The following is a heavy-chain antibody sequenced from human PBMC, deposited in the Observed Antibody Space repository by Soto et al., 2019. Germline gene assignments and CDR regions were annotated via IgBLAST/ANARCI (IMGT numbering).Heavy chain of an antibody. V-gene: IGHV3-7*04. CDR2: IKQDGSEK. CDR1: GFTFSSYW. CDR3: ARFYYDSSGYLPSPYYYYYGMDV. J-gene: IGHJ6*02. Sequence: GGSLRLSCAASGFTFSSYWMSWVRQAPGKGLEWVANIKQDGSEKYYVDSVKGRFTISRDNAKNSLYLQMNSLRAEDTGVYYCARFYYDSSGYLPSPYYYYYGMDVWGQGTTVTVSS. D-gene: IGHD3-22*01.